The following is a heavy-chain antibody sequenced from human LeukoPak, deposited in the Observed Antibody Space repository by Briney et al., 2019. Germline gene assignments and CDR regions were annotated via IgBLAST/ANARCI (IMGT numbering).Heavy chain of an antibody. D-gene: IGHD3-10*01. V-gene: IGHV1-3*01. Sequence: GASVKVSCKASGYTFTSYAMHWVRQAPGQRLEWMGWINAGNGNTKYSQKFQGRVTITRDTSASTAYMELSSLRPEDTAIYYCAREGYYGSGSPPSLYFDYWGQGTLVTVSS. CDR1: GYTFTSYA. J-gene: IGHJ4*02. CDR2: INAGNGNT. CDR3: AREGYYGSGSPPSLYFDY.